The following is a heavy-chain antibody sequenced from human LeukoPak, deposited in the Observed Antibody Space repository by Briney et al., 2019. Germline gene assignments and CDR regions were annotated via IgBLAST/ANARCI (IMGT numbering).Heavy chain of an antibody. V-gene: IGHV4-39*01. J-gene: IGHJ4*02. D-gene: IGHD6-19*01. Sequence: WVRQPPGKGLEWIGSIYYSGSTYYNPSLKSRVTISVDTSKNQFSLKLSSVTAADTAAYYCARLGSVAVAGTGFDYWGQGTLVTVSS. CDR2: IYYSGST. CDR3: ARLGSVAVAGTGFDY.